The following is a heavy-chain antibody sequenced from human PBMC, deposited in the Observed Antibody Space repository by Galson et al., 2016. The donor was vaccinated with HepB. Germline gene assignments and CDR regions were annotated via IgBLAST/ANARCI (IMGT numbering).Heavy chain of an antibody. D-gene: IGHD1-26*01. CDR2: ISRSGDST. Sequence: SLRLSCAASGFTFNNYGMTWVRQAPGKGLEVVSSISRSGDSTDYADSVKDRFTISRDNSKNTLSLQMNSLRVEDTAVYYCVQGSTAPAVWGKGTTVIVSS. CDR3: VQGSTAPAV. V-gene: IGHV3-23*01. J-gene: IGHJ6*04. CDR1: GFTFNNYG.